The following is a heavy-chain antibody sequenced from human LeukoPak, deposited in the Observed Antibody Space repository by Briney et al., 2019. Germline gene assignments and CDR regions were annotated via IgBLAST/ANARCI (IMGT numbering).Heavy chain of an antibody. CDR3: TRGHSTYYDSSGYYWGDY. V-gene: IGHV4-34*01. J-gene: IGHJ4*02. CDR2: INHSGST. CDR1: GGSFSGYY. Sequence: SETLSLTCAVYGGSFSGYYWSWIRQPPGKGLEWIGEINHSGSTNYNPSLKSRVTISVDTSKNQFSLKLSSVTAADTAVYYCTRGHSTYYDSSGYYWGDYWGQGTLVTVSS. D-gene: IGHD3-22*01.